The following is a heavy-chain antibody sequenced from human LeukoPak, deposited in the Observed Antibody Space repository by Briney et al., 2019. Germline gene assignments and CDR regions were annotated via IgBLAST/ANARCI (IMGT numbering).Heavy chain of an antibody. V-gene: IGHV3-48*01. Sequence: GGSLRLSCAASGFTFSSYSMNWVRQAPGKGLEWVSYISSGSSTIYYADSVKGRFTISRDNAKNSLYLQMNSLRAEDTAVYYCARKLGYCGGGSCPFDYWGQGTLVTVSS. D-gene: IGHD2-15*01. J-gene: IGHJ4*02. CDR1: GFTFSSYS. CDR3: ARKLGYCGGGSCPFDY. CDR2: ISSGSSTI.